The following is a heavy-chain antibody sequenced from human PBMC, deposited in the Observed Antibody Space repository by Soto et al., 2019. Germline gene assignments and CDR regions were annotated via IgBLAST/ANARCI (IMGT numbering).Heavy chain of an antibody. J-gene: IGHJ5*02. Sequence: GGSLRLSCAASGFTFSSYSMNWVRQAPGKGLEWVSYISSSSSTIYYADSVKGRFTISRDNAKNSLYLQVNSLRDEDTAVYYCARESSSYNWFDPWGQGTLVTVSS. CDR2: ISSSSSTI. V-gene: IGHV3-48*02. CDR3: ARESSSYNWFDP. CDR1: GFTFSSYS. D-gene: IGHD6-13*01.